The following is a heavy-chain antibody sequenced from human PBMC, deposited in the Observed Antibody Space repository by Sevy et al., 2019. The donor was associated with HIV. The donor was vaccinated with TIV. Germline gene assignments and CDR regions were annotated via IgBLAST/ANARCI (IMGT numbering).Heavy chain of an antibody. J-gene: IGHJ5*02. CDR2: ISSSSSYI. D-gene: IGHD6-6*01. V-gene: IGHV3-21*01. CDR3: ARERRATRQYSSSSGDWFDP. Sequence: GGSLRLSCAASGFTFSSYSMNWVRQAPGKGLEWVSSISSSSSYIYYADSVKGRFTISRDNAKNSLYLQMNSLRAEDTAVYYCARERRATRQYSSSSGDWFDPWGQGTLVTVSS. CDR1: GFTFSSYS.